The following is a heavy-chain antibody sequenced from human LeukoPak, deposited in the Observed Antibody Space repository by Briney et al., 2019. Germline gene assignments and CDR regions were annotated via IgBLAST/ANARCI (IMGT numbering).Heavy chain of an antibody. Sequence: ASVKVSCKASGYTFTGYYMHWVRQAPGQGVEGMGWINPNSGGTNYAQKLQGRVTMTRDTSISTAYMELSRLRSDDTAVYYCARDRGILGYSYVRYAFDIWGQGTMVTVSS. CDR3: ARDRGILGYSYVRYAFDI. D-gene: IGHD5-18*01. CDR1: GYTFTGYY. J-gene: IGHJ3*02. V-gene: IGHV1-2*02. CDR2: INPNSGGT.